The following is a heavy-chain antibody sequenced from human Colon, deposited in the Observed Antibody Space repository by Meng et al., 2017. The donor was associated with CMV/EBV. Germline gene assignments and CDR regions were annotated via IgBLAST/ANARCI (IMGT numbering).Heavy chain of an antibody. CDR2: ISGFGEYT. CDR3: AKEYSGSYSSLYFDY. J-gene: IGHJ4*02. CDR1: GFIFSDYA. V-gene: IGHV3-23*01. Sequence: GGSLRLSCAASGFIFSDYAMSWIRQAPGKGLEWVSIISGFGEYTNYIDSVRGRFIIHRDNSRDILYLQMNNLRAEDTAVYYCAKEYSGSYSSLYFDYWGQGTLVTVSS. D-gene: IGHD1-26*01.